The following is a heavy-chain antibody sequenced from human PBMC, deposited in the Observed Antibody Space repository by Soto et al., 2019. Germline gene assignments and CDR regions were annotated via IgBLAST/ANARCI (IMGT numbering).Heavy chain of an antibody. V-gene: IGHV4-39*01. D-gene: IGHD3-10*01. CDR3: ASISNYHGSGSPRYYFDY. CDR1: GGSISSSSYY. J-gene: IGHJ4*02. Sequence: QLQLQESGPGLVKPSETLSLACTVSGGSISSSSYYWGWIRQPPGKGLEWIGSIYYSGSTYYNPSLKSRVTVSVDTSKNQFSLKLSSVTAADTAVYYCASISNYHGSGSPRYYFDYWGQGTLVTVSS. CDR2: IYYSGST.